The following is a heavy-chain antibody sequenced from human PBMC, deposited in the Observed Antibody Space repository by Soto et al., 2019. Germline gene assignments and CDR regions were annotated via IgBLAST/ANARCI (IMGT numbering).Heavy chain of an antibody. CDR2: IYWDDDK. J-gene: IGHJ2*01. Sequence: QITLKESGPTLVKPTQTLTLTCTFSGFSLSTSGVGVGWIRQPPGKALEWLALIYWDDDKRYSPSLKSRLTITKDTSKNQMVLTMTNMDPVDTATYYCAHPRLVDTAMVTDWYFDLWGRGTLVTVSS. CDR3: AHPRLVDTAMVTDWYFDL. CDR1: GFSLSTSGVG. D-gene: IGHD5-18*01. V-gene: IGHV2-5*02.